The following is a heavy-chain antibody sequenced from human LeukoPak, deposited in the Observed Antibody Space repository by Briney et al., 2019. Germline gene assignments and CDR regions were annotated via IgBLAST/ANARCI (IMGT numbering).Heavy chain of an antibody. CDR1: GFTFSRYS. CDR3: ARDTEHLYFVFDY. V-gene: IGHV3-48*02. J-gene: IGHJ4*02. D-gene: IGHD2-2*02. Sequence: GGSLRLSCAASGFTFSRYSMNWVRQAPGKGLEWVSCISRSGSTIYYADSVKGRFTISRDNAKNSLYLQMNSLRDEDTAVYYCARDTEHLYFVFDYWGQGTLVTVSS. CDR2: ISRSGSTI.